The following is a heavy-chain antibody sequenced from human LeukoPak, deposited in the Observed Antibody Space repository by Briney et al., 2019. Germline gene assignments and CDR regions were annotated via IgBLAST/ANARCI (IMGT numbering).Heavy chain of an antibody. CDR3: ARFSPRAMGNYLDF. CDR1: GGSISSYY. Sequence: PSETLSLTCTVSGGSISSYYWSWIRQPPGKGLEWIGSIYYSGSTYYNPSLKSRVTISVDTSKNQFSLKLSSVTAADTAVYYCARFSPRAMGNYLDFWGQGTLVTVSS. CDR2: IYYSGST. J-gene: IGHJ4*02. D-gene: IGHD7-27*01. V-gene: IGHV4-39*07.